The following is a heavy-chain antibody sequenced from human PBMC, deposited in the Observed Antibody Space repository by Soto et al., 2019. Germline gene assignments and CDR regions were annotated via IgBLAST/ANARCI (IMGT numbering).Heavy chain of an antibody. CDR1: GFTLSTYN. V-gene: IGHV3-21*01. D-gene: IGHD1-26*01. CDR2: ISSSSSYI. J-gene: IGHJ6*02. CDR3: ARAGRYGVDV. Sequence: GGSLRLSCAASGFTLSTYNFNWVRQAPGQGLEWVSSISSSSSYIYYADSVKGRFTISRDNAKNSLYLQMNSLRAEDTAVYYCARAGRYGVDVWGQGTTVTVSS.